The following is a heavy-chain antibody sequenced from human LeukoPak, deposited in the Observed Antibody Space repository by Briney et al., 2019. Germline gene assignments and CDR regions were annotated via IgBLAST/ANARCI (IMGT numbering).Heavy chain of an antibody. CDR3: ARSAHWVEMATIFRDPGDY. V-gene: IGHV1-2*02. J-gene: IGHJ4*02. Sequence: RASVKVSCKASGYTFTGYYMHWVRQAPGQGLEWMGWINPNSGGTNYAQKFQGRVTITRNTSISTAYMELSSLRSEDTAVYYCARSAHWVEMATIFRDPGDYWGQGTLVTVSS. CDR2: INPNSGGT. D-gene: IGHD5-24*01. CDR1: GYTFTGYY.